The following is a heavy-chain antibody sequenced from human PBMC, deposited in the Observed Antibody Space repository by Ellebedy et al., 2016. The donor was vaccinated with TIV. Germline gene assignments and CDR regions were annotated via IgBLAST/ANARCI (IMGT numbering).Heavy chain of an antibody. CDR3: AKDHLVVVIAPSTLDY. CDR1: GFTFSTYA. CDR2: ISYDGSNK. Sequence: GESLKISXAASGFTFSTYAMHWVRQAPGKGLEWLAVISYDGSNKRYTDSLKGRLTISRDNSRSTLFLQMNSLRLEDTAVYYCAKDHLVVVIAPSTLDYWGQGTLVTVSS. J-gene: IGHJ4*02. V-gene: IGHV3-30-3*01. D-gene: IGHD2-21*01.